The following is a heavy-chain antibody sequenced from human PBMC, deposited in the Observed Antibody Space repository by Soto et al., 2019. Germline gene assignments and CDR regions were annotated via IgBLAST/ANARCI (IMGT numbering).Heavy chain of an antibody. D-gene: IGHD1-7*01. CDR1: GGSISSGGYY. CDR3: ATNNWNYKGNWFDP. J-gene: IGHJ5*02. Sequence: PSETLSLTCTVSGGSISSGGYYWSWIRQHPGKGLEWIWYIYYSGSTYYNPSLKSRVTISVDTSKNQFSLKLSSVTAADTAVYYCATNNWNYKGNWFDPWGQGTLVTAPQ. CDR2: IYYSGST. V-gene: IGHV4-31*03.